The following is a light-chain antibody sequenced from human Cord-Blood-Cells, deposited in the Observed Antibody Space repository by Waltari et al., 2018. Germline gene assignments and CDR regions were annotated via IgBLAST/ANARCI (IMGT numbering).Light chain of an antibody. CDR3: QQYGSPLT. CDR2: GAS. V-gene: IGKV3-20*01. J-gene: IGKJ4*01. Sequence: EIVLTQSPGTLSLSPGERATLSCRASQSVSSSYLAWYQQKPGQAPRLLIYGASSRATGIPDRFSGSVSGTDFTLTISRLEPADFAVYYCQQYGSPLTFGGGTKVEIK. CDR1: QSVSSSY.